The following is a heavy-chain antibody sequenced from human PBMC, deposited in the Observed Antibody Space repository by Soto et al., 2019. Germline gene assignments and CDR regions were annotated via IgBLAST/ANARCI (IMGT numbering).Heavy chain of an antibody. CDR1: GGSISSYY. CDR2: IYSSGST. V-gene: IGHV4-59*01. CDR3: ARAYTSGRYVIDY. D-gene: IGHD6-19*01. Sequence: SETLSLTCTVSGGSISSYYWSWIRQPPGKGLEWIGYIYSSGSTNYNPSLRSRVTMSVDASKNQFSLKLSSVTAADTAVFYCARAYTSGRYVIDYWGQGTLVTVSS. J-gene: IGHJ4*02.